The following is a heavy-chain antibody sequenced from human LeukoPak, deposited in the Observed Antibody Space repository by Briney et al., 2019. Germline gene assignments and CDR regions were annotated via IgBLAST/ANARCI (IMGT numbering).Heavy chain of an antibody. Sequence: GGPLRLSCAACGFTFSHFAMNWLRQAPEKGLEWVFGINWNCVTTGYADSVKGRFTISTDNAKNSLYLQMNSLRAVDTALYYCARRPQQLVFDYWGQGTLVTVSS. CDR3: ARRPQQLVFDY. CDR1: GFTFSHFA. CDR2: INWNCVTT. J-gene: IGHJ4*02. V-gene: IGHV3-20*04. D-gene: IGHD6-13*01.